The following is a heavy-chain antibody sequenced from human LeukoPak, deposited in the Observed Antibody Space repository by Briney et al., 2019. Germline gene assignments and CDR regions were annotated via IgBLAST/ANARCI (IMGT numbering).Heavy chain of an antibody. V-gene: IGHV4-39*01. D-gene: IGHD3-22*01. J-gene: IGHJ4*02. CDR1: GGSIGSSRHY. CDR3: VRRVAGSGYRDY. Sequence: SETLSLTCTVSGGSIGSSRHYWGWIRQPPGKGLEWIGNILYSGSTNYNPSLKSRVTLSVDTSKNQFSLKLSSVTAADTAEYYCVRRVAGSGYRDYGGQGTLVTVSS. CDR2: ILYSGST.